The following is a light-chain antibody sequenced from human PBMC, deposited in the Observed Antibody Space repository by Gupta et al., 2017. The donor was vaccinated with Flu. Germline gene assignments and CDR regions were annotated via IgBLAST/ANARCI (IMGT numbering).Light chain of an antibody. CDR2: EVI. V-gene: IGLV2-14*01. CDR3: SSYTSSNSLE. CDR1: SSDVGGYNY. Sequence: QSALTQPASVSGSPGQSLTISCTGTSSDVGGYNYVPWYQHHPGKAPTLMIYEVINRPSGVSNRSSGSKSGNTASLTISGRQAEDEADYYCSSYTSSNSLEFGGGTKRTVL. J-gene: IGLJ3*02.